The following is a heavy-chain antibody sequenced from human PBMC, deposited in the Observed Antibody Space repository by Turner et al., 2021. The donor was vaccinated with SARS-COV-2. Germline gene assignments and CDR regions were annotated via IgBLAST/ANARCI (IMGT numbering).Heavy chain of an antibody. V-gene: IGHV3-30*03. CDR3: ARGGVVAATAYDAFDI. CDR1: GFTFSSYG. J-gene: IGHJ3*02. Sequence: QVHLVESGAGVVQPGRSLRLPCAASGFTFSSYGMHWVRQAPGKGLEWVAVISYDGSNKYYADSVKGRFTISRDNSKNTLYLQMNSLRAEDTAVYYAARGGVVAATAYDAFDIWGQGTMVTVSS. D-gene: IGHD2-15*01. CDR2: ISYDGSNK.